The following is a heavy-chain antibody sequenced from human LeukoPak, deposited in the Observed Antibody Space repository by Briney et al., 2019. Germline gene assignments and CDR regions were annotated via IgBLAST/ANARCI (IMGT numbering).Heavy chain of an antibody. CDR2: INPNSGGT. CDR3: ARDYYDSSGYYRPTSLFDI. J-gene: IGHJ3*02. Sequence: GASVKVSCKASGYTFTSYYMHWVRQAPGQGLEWMGWINPNSGGTNYAQKFQGRVTMTRDTSISTAYMELSRLRSDDTAVYYCARDYYDSSGYYRPTSLFDIWGQGTMVTVSS. D-gene: IGHD3-22*01. CDR1: GYTFTSYY. V-gene: IGHV1-2*02.